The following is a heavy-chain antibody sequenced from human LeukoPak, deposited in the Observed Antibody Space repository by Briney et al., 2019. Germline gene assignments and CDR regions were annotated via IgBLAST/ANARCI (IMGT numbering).Heavy chain of an antibody. CDR3: AREWELPVGPFDY. CDR1: GFTFSSYW. Sequence: GGSLRLSCAASGFTFSSYWMSWVRQAPGKGLEWVANIKQDGSEKYYVDSVKGRFTISRDNAKNSLYLQMNSLRAEDTAVYYCAREWELPVGPFDYWGQGTLVTVSS. V-gene: IGHV3-7*01. CDR2: IKQDGSEK. D-gene: IGHD1-26*01. J-gene: IGHJ4*02.